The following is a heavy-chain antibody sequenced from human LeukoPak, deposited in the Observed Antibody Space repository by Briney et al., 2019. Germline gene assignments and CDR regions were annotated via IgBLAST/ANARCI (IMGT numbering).Heavy chain of an antibody. V-gene: IGHV3-30-3*01. CDR1: GFTFSSYA. CDR2: ISYDGSNK. Sequence: GGSLRLSCAASGFTFSSYAMHWVRQAPGKGLEWVAVISYDGSNKYYADSVKGRFTISRDNSKNTLYLQMNSLRAEDTAVYYCAKDGQSYDSSGSYFDYWGQGTLVTVSS. J-gene: IGHJ4*02. CDR3: AKDGQSYDSSGSYFDY. D-gene: IGHD3-22*01.